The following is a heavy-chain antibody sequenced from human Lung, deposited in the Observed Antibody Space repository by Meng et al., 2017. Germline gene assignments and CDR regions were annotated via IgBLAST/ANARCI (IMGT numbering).Heavy chain of an antibody. CDR1: GGSISSSNYY. V-gene: IGHV4-30-4*01. Sequence: VHLQESGPGLVKPSQTLSLTCTVFGGSISSSNYYWSWRRQPPGKGLEWSGHIYNSGSTYYNPSLKSRITISVDTSKNQFSLKLSSVTAADTAVYYCARGQKGYFDLWGRGTLVTVSS. CDR3: ARGQKGYFDL. CDR2: IYNSGST. J-gene: IGHJ2*01.